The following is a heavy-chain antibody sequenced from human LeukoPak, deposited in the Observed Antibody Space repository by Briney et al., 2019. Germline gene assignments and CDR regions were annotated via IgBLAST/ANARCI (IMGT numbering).Heavy chain of an antibody. V-gene: IGHV4-38-2*01. D-gene: IGHD6-19*01. CDR3: ARNHSSGWFDY. Sequence: PSETLSLTCGVSGYSISSGYYWGWIRQPPGKGLEWIGSIYHSGSTYYNPSLKSRVTISVDTSKNQFSLKLSFVTAADTAVYYCARNHSSGWFDYWGQGTLVTVSS. CDR2: IYHSGST. J-gene: IGHJ4*02. CDR1: GYSISSGYY.